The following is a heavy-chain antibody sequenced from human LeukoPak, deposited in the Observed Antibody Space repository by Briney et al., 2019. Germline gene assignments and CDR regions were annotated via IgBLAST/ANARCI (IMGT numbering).Heavy chain of an antibody. J-gene: IGHJ3*02. CDR3: ARESYLSSPSVFDI. V-gene: IGHV3-7*01. CDR1: GFTFSSYW. Sequence: PGGSLRLSCAASGFTFSSYWMSWVRQAPGKGLEWVANIKQDGSEKYYVDSVKGRFTISRDNAKNSLYLQMNSLRAEDTAVYYCARESYLSSPSVFDIWGQGTMVTVSS. CDR2: IKQDGSEK.